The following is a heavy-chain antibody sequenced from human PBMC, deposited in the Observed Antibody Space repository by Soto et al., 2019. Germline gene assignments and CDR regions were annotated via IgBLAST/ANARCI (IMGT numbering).Heavy chain of an antibody. Sequence: QVQLVQSGGEVKKPGAAVKVSCKASGYTFATFGISWVRQAPGQGLEWMGWINTDNGNTKYAQSLQGRVTMTTDTSTSTAYMELTSLKSDDTAVYYCAREYCDDSSCYGGDCWGQGTLVIVSS. CDR3: AREYCDDSSCYGGDC. CDR2: INTDNGNT. CDR1: GYTFATFG. J-gene: IGHJ4*02. D-gene: IGHD2-2*01. V-gene: IGHV1-18*01.